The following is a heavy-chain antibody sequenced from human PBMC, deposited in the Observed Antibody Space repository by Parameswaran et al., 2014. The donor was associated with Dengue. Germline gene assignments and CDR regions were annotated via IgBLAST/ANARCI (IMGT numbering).Heavy chain of an antibody. CDR3: ARDDYYYYYGMDV. J-gene: IGHJ6*02. Sequence: VRQMPGKGLEWMGIIYPGDSDTRYSPSFQGQVTISADKSISTAYLQWSSLKASDTAMYYCARDDYYYYYGMDVWGQGTTVTVSS. V-gene: IGHV5-51*01. CDR2: IYPGDSDT.